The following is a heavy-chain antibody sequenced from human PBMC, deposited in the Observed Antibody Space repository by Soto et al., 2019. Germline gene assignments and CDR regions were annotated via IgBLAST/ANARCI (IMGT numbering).Heavy chain of an antibody. CDR2: ISGSGGST. CDR1: GFTFSSYA. CDR3: AKDFYYGHNFGELSCFDY. V-gene: IGHV3-23*01. Sequence: EVQLLESGGGLVQPGGSLRLSCAASGFTFSSYAMSWVRQAPGKGLEWVSAISGSGGSTYYADSVKGRFTISRDNSKNTLYLQMNSLRAEDTAVYYCAKDFYYGHNFGELSCFDYWGQGTLVTVSS. J-gene: IGHJ4*02. D-gene: IGHD3-10*01.